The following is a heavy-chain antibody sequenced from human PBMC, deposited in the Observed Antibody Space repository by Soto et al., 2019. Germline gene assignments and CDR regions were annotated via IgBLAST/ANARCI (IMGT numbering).Heavy chain of an antibody. CDR3: AREGYYDSSGLDY. CDR2: ISYDGSNK. D-gene: IGHD3-22*01. CDR1: GFTFSSYA. Sequence: QVQLVESGGGVVQPGRSLRLSCAASGFTFSSYAMHWVRQAPGKGLEWVAVISYDGSNKYYADSVKGRFTISRDNSKNTLYLQMNSLSAEDTAVYYCAREGYYDSSGLDYWGQGTLVTVSS. V-gene: IGHV3-30-3*01. J-gene: IGHJ4*02.